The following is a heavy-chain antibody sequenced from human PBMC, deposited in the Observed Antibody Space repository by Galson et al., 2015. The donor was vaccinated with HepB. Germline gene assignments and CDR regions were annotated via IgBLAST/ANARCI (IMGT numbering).Heavy chain of an antibody. D-gene: IGHD2-2*01. J-gene: IGHJ3*02. CDR2: ISHDGSNK. CDR3: ARACSSTSCDDAFDI. V-gene: IGHV3-30-3*01. CDR1: GSTFSSYA. Sequence: SLRLSCAASGSTFSSYAMHWVRQAPGKGLEWVAVISHDGSNKYYADSVKGQFTISRDNSKNTLYLQMISLRPDDTATYYCARACSSTSCDDAFDIWGQGTMVTVSS.